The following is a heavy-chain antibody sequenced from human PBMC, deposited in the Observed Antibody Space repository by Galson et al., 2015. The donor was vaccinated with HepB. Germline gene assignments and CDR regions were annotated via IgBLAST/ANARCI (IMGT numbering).Heavy chain of an antibody. CDR1: GFTFSSYA. D-gene: IGHD6-19*01. CDR3: ARGDPGYSSGWYLFDP. Sequence: SLRLSCAASGFTFSSYAMHWVRQAPGKGLEWVAVISYDGSNKYYADSVKGRFTISRDNAKNSLYLQMNSLRAEDTAVYYCARGDPGYSSGWYLFDPWGQGTLVTVSS. J-gene: IGHJ5*02. CDR2: ISYDGSNK. V-gene: IGHV3-30*04.